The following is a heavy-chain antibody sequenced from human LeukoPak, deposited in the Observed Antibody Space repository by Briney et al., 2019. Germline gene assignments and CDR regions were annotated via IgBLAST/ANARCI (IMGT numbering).Heavy chain of an antibody. V-gene: IGHV4-34*01. CDR1: GGSFSGYY. Sequence: SETLSLTCAVYGGSFSGYYWSWFRQPPGKGLEWIGEINHSGSTNYNPSLKSRVTISVDTSKNQFSLKLSSVTAADTAVYYCARFRVRGVSDYWGQGTLVTVSS. D-gene: IGHD3-10*01. CDR3: ARFRVRGVSDY. CDR2: INHSGST. J-gene: IGHJ4*02.